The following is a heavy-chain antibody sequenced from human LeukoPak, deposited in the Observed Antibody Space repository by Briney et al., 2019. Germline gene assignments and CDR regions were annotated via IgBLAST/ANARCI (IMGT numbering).Heavy chain of an antibody. Sequence: PGGSLRLSCAASGFTFSSYVMSWVRQAPGKGLEWVSSISGSGGSTYYADSVKGRFTISRDNSKNTLYLQMNSLRAEDTAVYYCARREWLLMDIDFDAFDIWGQGTMVTVSS. V-gene: IGHV3-23*01. J-gene: IGHJ3*02. CDR1: GFTFSSYV. D-gene: IGHD3-3*01. CDR3: ARREWLLMDIDFDAFDI. CDR2: ISGSGGST.